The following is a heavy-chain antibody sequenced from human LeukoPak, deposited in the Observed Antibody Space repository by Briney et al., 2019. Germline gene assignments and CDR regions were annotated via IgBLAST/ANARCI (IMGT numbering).Heavy chain of an antibody. J-gene: IGHJ4*02. Sequence: SEALSLTCTVSGGSISSHDWTWIRQPAGKGLEWIGRIYISGSPNYNPSLKSRVTMSVDTSKNQFSLKLRSVTAADTAVYYCASQALGYWGQGTLVTVSS. V-gene: IGHV4-4*07. CDR1: GGSISSHD. CDR3: ASQALGY. CDR2: IYISGSP.